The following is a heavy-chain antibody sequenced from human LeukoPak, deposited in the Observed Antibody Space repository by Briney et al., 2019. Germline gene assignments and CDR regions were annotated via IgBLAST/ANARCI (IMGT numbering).Heavy chain of an antibody. CDR3: AKAGYSSSWYTKNYYYYMDV. CDR2: IRYDGSNK. Sequence: GGSLRLSCAASGFTFSSYGMHWVRQAPGKGLEWVAFIRYDGSNKYYADSVKGRFTISRDNSKNTLYLQMNSLRAEDTAVYYCAKAGYSSSWYTKNYYYYMDVWGKGTTVTISS. D-gene: IGHD6-13*01. CDR1: GFTFSSYG. V-gene: IGHV3-30*02. J-gene: IGHJ6*03.